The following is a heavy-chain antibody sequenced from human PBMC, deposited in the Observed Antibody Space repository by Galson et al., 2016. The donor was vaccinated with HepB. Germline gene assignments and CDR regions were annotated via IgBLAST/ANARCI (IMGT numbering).Heavy chain of an antibody. V-gene: IGHV3-23*01. Sequence: SLRLSCAASGFVFSNFGLSWVRQAPGKGLEWVASISTGRTTYYSDSVQGRFTISRDNSNNTLYLQMKGLRAEDAAVYYCAKERLVRRIFDHWGQGTLLTVSS. J-gene: IGHJ4*02. CDR2: ISTGRTT. D-gene: IGHD1-1*01. CDR1: GFVFSNFG. CDR3: AKERLVRRIFDH.